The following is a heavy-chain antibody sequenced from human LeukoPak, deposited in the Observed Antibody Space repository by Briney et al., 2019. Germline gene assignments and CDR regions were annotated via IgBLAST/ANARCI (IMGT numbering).Heavy chain of an antibody. Sequence: GGSLILSCAASGFSFSSFWMGWVRQVSGKGLEWVANIKEDGSKKQYVESLKGRFPIARDNAKNSLYLQMNSLRVEDTGVYYCARAIGGYNVMDVWGQGTTVTVSS. D-gene: IGHD2-15*01. CDR1: GFSFSSFW. CDR2: IKEDGSKK. J-gene: IGHJ6*02. CDR3: ARAIGGYNVMDV. V-gene: IGHV3-7*04.